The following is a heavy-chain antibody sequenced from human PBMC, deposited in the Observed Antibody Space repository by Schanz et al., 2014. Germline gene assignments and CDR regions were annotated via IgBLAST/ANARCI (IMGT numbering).Heavy chain of an antibody. Sequence: QVLLVQSGAEVKQPGASVKVSCKASGYTFTAYFIHWVRQAPGQGLEWMGWINPDSGGTNFAQKFQGRVTMTTDTSTSTVYMELRSLTSDDSAVYYCARDRDQWDGNYLDYWGQGTLVTVSS. V-gene: IGHV1-2*02. D-gene: IGHD1-26*01. CDR3: ARDRDQWDGNYLDY. CDR2: INPDSGGT. J-gene: IGHJ4*02. CDR1: GYTFTAYF.